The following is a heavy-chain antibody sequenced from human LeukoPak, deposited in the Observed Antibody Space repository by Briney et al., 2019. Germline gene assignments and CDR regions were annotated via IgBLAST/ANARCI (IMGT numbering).Heavy chain of an antibody. D-gene: IGHD6-13*01. J-gene: IGHJ4*02. Sequence: SETLSLTCAVYGGSFSGYYWSWIRQPPGKGLEWIGEINHSGSTNYNPSLKSRVTISVDTSKNQFSLKLSSVTAADTAVYYCAAGTPPYYWGQGTLVTVSS. CDR3: AAGTPPYY. CDR1: GGSFSGYY. CDR2: INHSGST. V-gene: IGHV4-34*01.